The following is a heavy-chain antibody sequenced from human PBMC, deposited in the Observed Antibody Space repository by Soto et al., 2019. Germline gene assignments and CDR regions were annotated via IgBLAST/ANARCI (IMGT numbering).Heavy chain of an antibody. Sequence: QVQLQESGPGLVKPSQTLSLTCTVSGASMSSGGYYWTWIRQSPGKGLEWIGYIYYSGSTYYTPSLGSLVAISLDTSRSQSSLPLHSVTAADTAIYSCARDRHNNFFAPWGQGTLVTVSS. CDR3: ARDRHNNFFAP. V-gene: IGHV4-31*01. D-gene: IGHD6-6*01. CDR2: IYYSGST. J-gene: IGHJ5*02. CDR1: GASMSSGGYY.